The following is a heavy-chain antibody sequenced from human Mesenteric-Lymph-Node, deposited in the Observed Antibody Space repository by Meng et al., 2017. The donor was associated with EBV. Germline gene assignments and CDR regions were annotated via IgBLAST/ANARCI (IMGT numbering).Heavy chain of an antibody. Sequence: QGPLQDSGPGLGKPSETLSLPCTVSGGSVSSTSYYWSWIRQPPGKRLEWIGYVYYSGSTNYNPSLKSRVTISVDTSKNQFSLNLYSVTAADTAVYYCARENPARGNWFDPWGQGALVTVSS. J-gene: IGHJ5*02. CDR2: VYYSGST. D-gene: IGHD3-10*01. CDR3: ARENPARGNWFDP. CDR1: GGSVSSTSYY. V-gene: IGHV4-61*01.